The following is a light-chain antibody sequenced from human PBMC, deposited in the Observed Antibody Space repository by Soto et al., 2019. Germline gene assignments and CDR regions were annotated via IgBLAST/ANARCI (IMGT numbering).Light chain of an antibody. CDR2: KAS. V-gene: IGKV1-5*03. J-gene: IGKJ5*01. CDR1: QSLSSW. Sequence: DIQMTQSPSTLSASVGDRVTITCPASQSLSSWLAWYQQKPGKAPKSLIYKASSLESGVPSRFSGSGSGTEFTLTISSLQPDDFATYYCQQYLSYPITFGQGTRLEIK. CDR3: QQYLSYPIT.